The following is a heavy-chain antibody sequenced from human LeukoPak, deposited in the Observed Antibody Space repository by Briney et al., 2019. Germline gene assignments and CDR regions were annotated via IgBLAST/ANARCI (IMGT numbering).Heavy chain of an antibody. CDR3: ARGTYFYDGSAYLGAFDI. D-gene: IGHD3-22*01. V-gene: IGHV4-30-4*01. CDR2: VYYSGIT. CDR1: SGSISSGDYY. J-gene: IGHJ3*02. Sequence: SQTRSLTCTVSSGSISSGDYYWSWIRQPPGKGLEWIGCVYYSGITYYNPSLKSRASISGDTSNNQYSLKLSSVTAADTAVYYCARGTYFYDGSAYLGAFDIWGEGTMVTVSS.